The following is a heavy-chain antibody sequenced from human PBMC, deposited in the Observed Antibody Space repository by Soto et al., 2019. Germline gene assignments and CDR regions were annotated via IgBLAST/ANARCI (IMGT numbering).Heavy chain of an antibody. CDR3: AKDLGAGTTSNYYYGMDV. J-gene: IGHJ6*02. CDR1: GFTFSSYG. V-gene: IGHV3-30*18. CDR2: ISYDGSNK. D-gene: IGHD1-1*01. Sequence: GGSLRLSCAASGFTFSSYGMHWVRQAPGKGLEWVAVISYDGSNKYYADSVKGRFTISRDNSKNTLYLQMNSLRAEDTAVYYCAKDLGAGTTSNYYYGMDVWGQGTTVTVS.